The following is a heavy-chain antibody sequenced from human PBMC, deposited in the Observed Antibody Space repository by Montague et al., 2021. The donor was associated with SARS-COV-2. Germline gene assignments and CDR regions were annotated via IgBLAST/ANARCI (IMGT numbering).Heavy chain of an antibody. CDR3: GEGQWLRGNDF. Sequence: SRSLSLSASGFPFSGYTMTWVRQAPGKGLEWVSSISGTSNSISYADSVKGRFTISRDNAKNSLFLQLNSLRAEDTAVYYCGEGQWLRGNDFWGQGTLVTVSS. CDR1: GFPFSGYT. J-gene: IGHJ4*02. D-gene: IGHD5-18*01. CDR2: ISGTSNSI. V-gene: IGHV3-21*01.